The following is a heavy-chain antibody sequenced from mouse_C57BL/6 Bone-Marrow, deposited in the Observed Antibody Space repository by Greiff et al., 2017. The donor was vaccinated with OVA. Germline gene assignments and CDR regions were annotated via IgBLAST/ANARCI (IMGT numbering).Heavy chain of an antibody. J-gene: IGHJ2*01. Sequence: QVQLQHSGAELVKPGASVKISCKASGYAFSSYWMNWVKQRPGKGLEWIGQIYPGDGDTNYNGKFKGKATLTADKSSSTAYMQLSSLTSEDSAVYFCARESDGYFYFAYWGQGTTLTVSS. CDR1: GYAFSSYW. CDR2: IYPGDGDT. CDR3: ARESDGYFYFAY. D-gene: IGHD2-3*01. V-gene: IGHV1-80*01.